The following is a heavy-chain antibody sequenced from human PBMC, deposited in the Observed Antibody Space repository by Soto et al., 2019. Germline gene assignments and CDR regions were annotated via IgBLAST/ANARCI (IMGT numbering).Heavy chain of an antibody. V-gene: IGHV3-74*01. CDR1: GFTFSSYW. CDR2: INSDGSST. J-gene: IGHJ4*02. D-gene: IGHD2-2*01. Sequence: AGGSLRLSCAASGFTFSSYWMHWVRQAPGKGLVWVSRINSDGSSTSYADSVKGRFTISRDNAKNTLYLQMNSLRAEDTAVYYCAMGPPSVVPAAIPDYWGQGTLVTVSS. CDR3: AMGPPSVVPAAIPDY.